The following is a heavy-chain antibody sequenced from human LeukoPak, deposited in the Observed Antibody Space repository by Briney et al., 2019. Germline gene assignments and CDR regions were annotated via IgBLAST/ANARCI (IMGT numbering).Heavy chain of an antibody. CDR3: ARYDCSTTSCYPFDI. CDR1: GGSISSGGYY. Sequence: SETLSLTCTVSGGSISSGGYYWSWIRQPPGKGLEWIEYIYHSGSTYYNPSLKSRVTISVDRSKNQFSLKLTSVTAADTAVYYCARYDCSTTSCYPFDIWGQGTMVTVSS. V-gene: IGHV4-30-2*01. D-gene: IGHD2-2*01. CDR2: IYHSGST. J-gene: IGHJ3*02.